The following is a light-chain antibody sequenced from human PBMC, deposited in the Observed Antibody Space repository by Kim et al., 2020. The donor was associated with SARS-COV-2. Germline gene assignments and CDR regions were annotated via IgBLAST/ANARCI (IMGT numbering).Light chain of an antibody. CDR3: QAWDSRTTLV. CDR1: RLGERY. V-gene: IGLV3-1*01. Sequence: VSPGGTDSITRTGDRLGERYTCWYQQTSGRSPVLVVYQDSKRHSGIPERISGTKSGNIATLTITGTQAVDEADYYCQAWDSRTTLVFGGGTQLTVL. J-gene: IGLJ2*01. CDR2: QDS.